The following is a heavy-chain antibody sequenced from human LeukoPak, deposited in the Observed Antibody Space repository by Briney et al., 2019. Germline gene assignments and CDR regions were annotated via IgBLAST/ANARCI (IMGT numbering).Heavy chain of an antibody. Sequence: SETLSLTCTVSGGSISSSSYYWGWIRQPPGKGLEWIGSIYYSGSTYYNPSLKSRVTISVDTSKNQFSLKLSSVTAADTAVYYCARGRMYYDILTGYSYWGQGTLVTVSS. CDR1: GGSISSSSYY. CDR2: IYYSGST. V-gene: IGHV4-39*01. D-gene: IGHD3-9*01. J-gene: IGHJ4*02. CDR3: ARGRMYYDILTGYSY.